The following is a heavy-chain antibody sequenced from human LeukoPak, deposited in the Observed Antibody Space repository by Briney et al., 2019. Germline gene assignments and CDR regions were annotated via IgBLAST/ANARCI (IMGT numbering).Heavy chain of an antibody. D-gene: IGHD3-22*01. Sequence: ASVKVSCKASGYTFTSYYMHWVRQAPGQGLEWMGIINPSGGSTSYAQKFQGRVTMTRDTSTSTVYMELSSLRSEDTAVYYCARDLGTYYYEGGGGHHDAFDIWGQGTMVTVSS. CDR1: GYTFTSYY. CDR3: ARDLGTYYYEGGGGHHDAFDI. V-gene: IGHV1-46*01. CDR2: INPSGGST. J-gene: IGHJ3*02.